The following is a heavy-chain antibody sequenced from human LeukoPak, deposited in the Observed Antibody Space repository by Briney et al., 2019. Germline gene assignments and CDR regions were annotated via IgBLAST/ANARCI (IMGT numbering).Heavy chain of an antibody. Sequence: SETLSLTCTVSGGSISSGGYYWSWIRQHPGKGLEWIGYIYYSGSTYYNPSLKSRVTISVDTSKNQFSLKLSSVTAADTAVYYCARVPTGPGRYFDYWGQGTLVTVSS. CDR2: IYYSGST. CDR1: GGSISSGGYY. D-gene: IGHD1-1*01. CDR3: ARVPTGPGRYFDY. V-gene: IGHV4-31*03. J-gene: IGHJ4*02.